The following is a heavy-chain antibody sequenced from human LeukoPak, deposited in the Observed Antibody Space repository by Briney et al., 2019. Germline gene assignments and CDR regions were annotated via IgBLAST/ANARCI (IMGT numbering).Heavy chain of an antibody. CDR2: IYPGDSDT. CDR1: GYSFTSYW. D-gene: IGHD6-19*01. V-gene: IGHV5-51*01. CDR3: ARPYSTGWYPFDY. J-gene: IGHJ4*02. Sequence: GESLKISCKVSGYSFTSYWIGWVRQMPGKGLEWMGIIYPGDSDTRYSPSFQGQVTISADKSSSTTYLQWSTLKASDTAMYYCARPYSTGWYPFDYWGKGTLVTVSS.